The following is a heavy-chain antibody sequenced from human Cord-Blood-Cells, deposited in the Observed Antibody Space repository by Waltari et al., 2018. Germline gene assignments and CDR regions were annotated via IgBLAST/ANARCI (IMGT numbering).Heavy chain of an antibody. CDR3: ASSSIAAAGIDAFDI. J-gene: IGHJ3*02. D-gene: IGHD6-13*01. CDR2: IYSGGST. V-gene: IGHV3-53*02. CDR1: GFTVSSTY. Sequence: EVQLVETGGGLIQPGGSLRLSCAASGFTVSSTYMSWVRQAPGKGLEWVSVIYSGGSTYYADSVKGRFTISRDNSKNTLYLQMNSLRAEDTAVYYCASSSIAAAGIDAFDIWGQGTMVTVSS.